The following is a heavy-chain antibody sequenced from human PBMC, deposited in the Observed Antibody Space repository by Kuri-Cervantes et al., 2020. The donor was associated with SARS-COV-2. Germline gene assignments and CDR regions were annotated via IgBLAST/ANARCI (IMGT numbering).Heavy chain of an antibody. D-gene: IGHD2-2*01. J-gene: IGHJ3*01. V-gene: IGHV3-21*01. CDR1: GFTFSSYS. CDR3: ARDHCSSTSCYL. CDR2: ISSSSSYI. Sequence: GGSLRLSCAASGFTFSSYSMNWVRQAPGKGLEWVSSISSSSSYIYYADSVKGRFTISRDNAKNSLYLQMNSLRAEDTAVYYCARDHCSSTSCYLWGQGTKVTVSS.